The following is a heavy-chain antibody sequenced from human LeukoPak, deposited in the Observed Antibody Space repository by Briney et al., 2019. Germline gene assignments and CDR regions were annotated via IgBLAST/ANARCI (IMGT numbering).Heavy chain of an antibody. CDR3: AREVVGASGWFDP. Sequence: EASETLSLTCTVSGGSISSYYWSWIRQPPGKGLEWIGYIYYSGSTNYNPSLKSRVTISVDTSKNQFSLKLSSVTAADTAVYYCAREVVGASGWFDPWGQGTLVTVSS. V-gene: IGHV4-59*01. D-gene: IGHD1-26*01. CDR1: GGSISSYY. J-gene: IGHJ5*02. CDR2: IYYSGST.